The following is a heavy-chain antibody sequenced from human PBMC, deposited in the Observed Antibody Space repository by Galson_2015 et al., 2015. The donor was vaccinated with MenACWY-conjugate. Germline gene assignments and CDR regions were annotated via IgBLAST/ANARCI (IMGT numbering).Heavy chain of an antibody. D-gene: IGHD6-6*01. CDR1: GFTFDDYA. V-gene: IGHV3-43*01. CDR2: ISWDGGST. Sequence: SLRLSCAASGFTFDDYAMHWVRQAPGKGLEWVSLISWDGGSTYHADSVKGRFTISRDNSKNSLYLQMNSLRTEDTALYYCRSSDYGMDVWGQGTTVTVSS. J-gene: IGHJ6*02. CDR3: RSSDYGMDV.